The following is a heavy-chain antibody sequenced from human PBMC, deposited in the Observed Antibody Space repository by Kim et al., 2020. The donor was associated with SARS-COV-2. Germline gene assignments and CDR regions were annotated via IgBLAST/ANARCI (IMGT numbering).Heavy chain of an antibody. CDR3: ARPFEVATITPNWYFDL. Sequence: GGSLRLSCAASGFTFSDYYMSWIRQAPGKGLEWVSYISSSSSYTNYADSVKGRFTISRDNAKNSLYLQMNSLRAEDTAVYYCARPFEVATITPNWYFDLWGRGTLVTVSS. J-gene: IGHJ2*01. CDR2: ISSSSSYT. V-gene: IGHV3-11*06. CDR1: GFTFSDYY. D-gene: IGHD5-12*01.